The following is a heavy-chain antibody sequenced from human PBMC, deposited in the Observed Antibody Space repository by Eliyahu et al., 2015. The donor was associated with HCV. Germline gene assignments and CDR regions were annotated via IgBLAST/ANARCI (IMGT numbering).Heavy chain of an antibody. V-gene: IGHV3-43*02. CDR1: GFTFDDYA. Sequence: EVQLVESGGGVVQPGGSLRLSCAASGFTFDDYAMHWVRQAPGKGLEWVSLISGXGGSTYYADSVKGRFTISRDNSKNSLYLQMNSLRTEDTALYYCAKIIAVAMTRDAFDIWGQGTMVTVSS. D-gene: IGHD6-19*01. CDR3: AKIIAVAMTRDAFDI. CDR2: ISGXGGST. J-gene: IGHJ3*02.